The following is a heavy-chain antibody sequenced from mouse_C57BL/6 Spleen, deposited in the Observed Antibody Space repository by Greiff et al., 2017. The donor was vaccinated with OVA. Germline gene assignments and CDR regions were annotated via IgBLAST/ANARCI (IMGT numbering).Heavy chain of an antibody. D-gene: IGHD4-1*01. CDR2: ISDGGSYT. CDR1: GFTFSSYA. J-gene: IGHJ2*01. CDR3: ARETGGYFDY. V-gene: IGHV5-4*01. Sequence: VQLKESGGGLVKPGGSLKLSCAASGFTFSSYAMSWVRQTPEKRLEWVATISDGGSYTYYPDNVKGRFTISRDNAKNNLYLQMSHLKSEDTAMYYCARETGGYFDYWGQGTTLTVSS.